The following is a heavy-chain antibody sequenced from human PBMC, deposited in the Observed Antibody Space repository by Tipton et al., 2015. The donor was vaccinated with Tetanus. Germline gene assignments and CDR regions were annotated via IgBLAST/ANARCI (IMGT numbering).Heavy chain of an antibody. CDR2: ITWNSGSI. CDR1: GFTFDDYG. J-gene: IGHJ6*02. CDR3: ARDDFWSVRHGMDV. D-gene: IGHD3-3*01. Sequence: RSLRLSCAASGFTFDDYGMHWVRQVPGKGLEWVSGITWNSGSIGYADSVKGRFTISRDNAKNSLYLQMNSLRVEDTAVYYCARDDFWSVRHGMDVWGQGTTVTVSS. V-gene: IGHV3-9*01.